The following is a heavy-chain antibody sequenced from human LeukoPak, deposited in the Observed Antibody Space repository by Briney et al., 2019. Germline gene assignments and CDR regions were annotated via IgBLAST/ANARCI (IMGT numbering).Heavy chain of an antibody. Sequence: GGSLRLSCAASGFTFSSYWMSWVRLAPGKGLEWVANIKQDGSEKYYVDSVKGRFTISRDNAKNSLYLQMNSLRAEDTAVYYCARVSVVVVAASDYFDYWGQGTLVTVSS. J-gene: IGHJ4*02. CDR1: GFTFSSYW. CDR3: ARVSVVVVAASDYFDY. V-gene: IGHV3-7*01. D-gene: IGHD2-15*01. CDR2: IKQDGSEK.